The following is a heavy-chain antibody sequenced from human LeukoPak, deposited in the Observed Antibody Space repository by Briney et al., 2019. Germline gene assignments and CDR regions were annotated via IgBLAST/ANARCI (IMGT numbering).Heavy chain of an antibody. CDR2: ISSSSSYI. CDR3: AREGTSRGPPLDY. J-gene: IGHJ4*01. Sequence: KSGGSLRLSCAASGFTFSSYSMNWVRQAPGKGLEWVSSISSSSSYIYYADSVKGRFTISRDNAKNSLYLQMNSLRAEDTAVYYCAREGTSRGPPLDYWGQEPWSPSPQ. V-gene: IGHV3-21*01. CDR1: GFTFSSYS.